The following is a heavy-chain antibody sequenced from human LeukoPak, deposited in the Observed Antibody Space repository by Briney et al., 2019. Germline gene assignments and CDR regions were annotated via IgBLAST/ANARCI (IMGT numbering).Heavy chain of an antibody. D-gene: IGHD6-13*01. V-gene: IGHV4-30-4*01. CDR2: IYYSGST. J-gene: IGHJ4*02. CDR1: GGSISSGDYY. Sequence: KPSETLSLTCTVSGGSISSGDYYWSWIRQPPGKGLEWIGYIYYSGSTYYNPSLKSRVTISVDTSKNQFSLKLSSVTAADTAVYYCARGIAAAGSGGTDFDYWGQGTLVTVSS. CDR3: ARGIAAAGSGGTDFDY.